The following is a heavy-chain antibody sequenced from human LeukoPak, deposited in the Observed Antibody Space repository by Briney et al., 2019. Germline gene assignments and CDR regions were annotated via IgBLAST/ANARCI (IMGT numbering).Heavy chain of an antibody. CDR2: INHSGST. Sequence: SETLSLTCAVYGGSFSGYYWSWIRQPPGKGLEWIGEINHSGSTNYNPSLKSRVTISVDTSKNQFSLKLSSVTAADTAVYYCARDWDIVVVPAAITTGGFDPWGQGTLVTVSS. J-gene: IGHJ5*02. CDR1: GGSFSGYY. CDR3: ARDWDIVVVPAAITTGGFDP. V-gene: IGHV4-34*01. D-gene: IGHD2-2*02.